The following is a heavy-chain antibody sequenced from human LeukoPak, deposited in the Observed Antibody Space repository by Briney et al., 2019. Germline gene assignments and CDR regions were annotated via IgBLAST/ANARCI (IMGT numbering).Heavy chain of an antibody. CDR2: IYYSGST. Sequence: PSETLSLTCTVSGGSISNYYWSWIRRPPGKGLEWIGYIYYSGSTLYNPSLKSRVTISVDTSKNQFSLKLSSVTDADTAVYHCVRGGVWDAFDVWGQGTMVTVSS. J-gene: IGHJ3*01. V-gene: IGHV4-59*01. D-gene: IGHD6-6*01. CDR1: GGSISNYY. CDR3: VRGGVWDAFDV.